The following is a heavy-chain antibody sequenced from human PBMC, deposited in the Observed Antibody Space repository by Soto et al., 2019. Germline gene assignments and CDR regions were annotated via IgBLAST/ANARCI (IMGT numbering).Heavy chain of an antibody. CDR3: ARLVFHCLRGSCDDYPFSGLAL. CDR2: IYYAGST. CDR1: GGSISSTDHY. J-gene: IGHJ6*02. Sequence: QLQESGPGLVKASETLSLTCTVSGGSISSTDHYWGWIRQPPGKGLEWLGSIYYAGSTFHNPSLEGGPTTPVDTSSYRFPLGLSSVTAADPAVYYFARLVFHCLRGSCDDYPFSGLALGGQGTTVTVSS. V-gene: IGHV4-39*01. D-gene: IGHD2-15*01.